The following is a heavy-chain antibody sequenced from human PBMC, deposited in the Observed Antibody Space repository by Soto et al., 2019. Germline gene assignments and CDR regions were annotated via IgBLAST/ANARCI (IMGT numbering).Heavy chain of an antibody. CDR2: IDAGNGNT. V-gene: IGHV1-3*01. Sequence: QVQLVQSGAEVKKPGDTLKVSCKASGYTFTSYAMHWVRQAPGQRLEWMGWIDAGNGNTKYSQKFQGRVTITRDTSASTAYMELSSLRSEDTAVYYCARGLNAYYSDYWGQGTLVTVSS. J-gene: IGHJ4*02. CDR3: ARGLNAYYSDY. CDR1: GYTFTSYA.